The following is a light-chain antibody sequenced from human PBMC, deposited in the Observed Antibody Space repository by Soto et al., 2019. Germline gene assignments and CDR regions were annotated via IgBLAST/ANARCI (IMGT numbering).Light chain of an antibody. CDR1: QSVSSSY. Sequence: EIVLTQSPGTLSLSPGERATLSCRAIQSVSSSYLAWYQQKPGQAPRPLIYGASSRAIGIPDRFSGSGSGTDFTLTIRRLEPEDFAVYYCQQYGSSPWPFGQGTKVAIK. J-gene: IGKJ1*01. CDR3: QQYGSSPWP. V-gene: IGKV3-20*01. CDR2: GAS.